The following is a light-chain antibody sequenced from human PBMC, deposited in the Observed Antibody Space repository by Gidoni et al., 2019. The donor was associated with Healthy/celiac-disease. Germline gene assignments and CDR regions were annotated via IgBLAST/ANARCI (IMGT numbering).Light chain of an antibody. CDR1: SSDVGGYNY. CDR2: EVS. J-gene: IGLJ3*02. CDR3: SSNAGSNNFRV. V-gene: IGLV2-8*01. Sequence: SALLQPPSASVSPGQSVTIPCPGTSSDVGGYNYVSWYQQHPGKAPKLMIYEVSKRPSGVPDRFSGSKSGNTASLTVSGLQAEDEADYYCSSNAGSNNFRVFGGGTKLTIL.